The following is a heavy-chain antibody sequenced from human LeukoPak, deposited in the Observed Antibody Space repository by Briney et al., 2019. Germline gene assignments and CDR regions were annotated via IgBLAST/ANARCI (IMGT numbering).Heavy chain of an antibody. D-gene: IGHD2-15*01. J-gene: IGHJ6*02. CDR1: GFSFSNAW. V-gene: IGHV3-15*01. CDR2: IKSKADGETT. Sequence: GGSLRLSCAASGFSFSNAWMSWVRQAPGKGLEWVGRIKSKADGETTDHAAPVKGRFTISRDDSENTLYLQMNSLKTEDTAIYFCTTLISYGMDVWGQGTTVTVSS. CDR3: TTLISYGMDV.